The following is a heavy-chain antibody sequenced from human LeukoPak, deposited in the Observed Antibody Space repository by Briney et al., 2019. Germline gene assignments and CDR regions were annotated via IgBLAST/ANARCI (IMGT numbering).Heavy chain of an antibody. D-gene: IGHD3-3*01. CDR1: GYTFTSHG. J-gene: IGHJ5*02. V-gene: IGHV1-18*01. CDR3: ARARLRFLEWKPNWFDP. CDR2: ISAYNGNT. Sequence: ASVKVSCKASGYTFTSHGISWVRQAPGQGLEWMGWISAYNGNTNYAQKLQGRVTMTTDTSTSTAYMELRSLRSDDTAVYYCARARLRFLEWKPNWFDPWGQGTLVTVSS.